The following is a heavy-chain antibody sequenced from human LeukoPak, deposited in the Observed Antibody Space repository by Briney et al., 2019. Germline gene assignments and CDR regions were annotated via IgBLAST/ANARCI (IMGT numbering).Heavy chain of an antibody. J-gene: IGHJ3*02. CDR2: IYSGGST. V-gene: IGHV3-53*01. CDR1: GFTFSSYA. CDR3: ARGGSYLSAFDI. D-gene: IGHD1-26*01. Sequence: PGGSLRLSCAASGFTFSSYAMNWVRQAPGKGLEWVSIIYSGGSTFYADSVKGRFTISRDNSKNTLYLQMNSLRAEDTAVHYCARGGSYLSAFDIWGQGTMVTVSS.